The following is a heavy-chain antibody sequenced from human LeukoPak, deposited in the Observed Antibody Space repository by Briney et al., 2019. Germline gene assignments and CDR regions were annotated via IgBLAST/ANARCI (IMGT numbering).Heavy chain of an antibody. Sequence: GGSLRLSCAASEFTFSDYYMSWIRQAPGKGLEWLSYISSSSGYTNYADSLKGRFTISRDNAKNSLYLQMNSLRAEDTAVYYCARHGLYDSSDFWTFQHWGQGTLVTVSS. V-gene: IGHV3-11*06. D-gene: IGHD3-22*01. J-gene: IGHJ1*01. CDR2: ISSSSGYT. CDR3: ARHGLYDSSDFWTFQH. CDR1: EFTFSDYY.